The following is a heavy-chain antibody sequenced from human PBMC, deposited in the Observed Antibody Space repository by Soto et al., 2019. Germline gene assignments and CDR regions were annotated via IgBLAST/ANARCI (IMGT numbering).Heavy chain of an antibody. CDR3: ARFVRSCSGTTCYTRADV. D-gene: IGHD2-2*02. V-gene: IGHV4-61*01. CDR2: IYSSGST. CDR1: GGSVSSDTHY. J-gene: IGHJ6*02. Sequence: QVQLQESGPGLMKPSETLSLTCTVSGGSVSSDTHYWSWIRQPPGKRLEWIGFIYSSGSTNYNPSLKSRVTMSVDTSKNQFSLKLRSVIVADTAVYHCARFVRSCSGTTCYTRADVWGQGTTVTVSS.